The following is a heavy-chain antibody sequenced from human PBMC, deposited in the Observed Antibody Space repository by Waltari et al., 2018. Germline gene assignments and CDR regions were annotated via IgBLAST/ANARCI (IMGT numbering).Heavy chain of an antibody. CDR2: IWYDGSNK. D-gene: IGHD3-10*01. CDR3: ARDRLTSGARYYYGMDV. CDR1: GFTFSSYC. J-gene: IGHJ6*02. V-gene: IGHV3-33*01. Sequence: QVQLVESGGGVVQPGRSLRLSCAASGFTFSSYCMHWVRQAPGKGLEWVAVIWYDGSNKYYADSVKGRFTSSRDNSKNTLYLQMNSLRAEDTAVYYCARDRLTSGARYYYGMDVWGQGTTVTVSS.